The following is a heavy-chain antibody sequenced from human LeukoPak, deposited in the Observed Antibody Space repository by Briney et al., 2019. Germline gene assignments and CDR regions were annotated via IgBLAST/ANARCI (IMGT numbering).Heavy chain of an antibody. CDR3: AREGGGNSGFDY. Sequence: GGSLRLSCAASGFTFSSYGMHWVRQAPGKGLEWVAFIRYDGSNKYYADSVKGRFTISRDNAKNSLYLQMNSLRAEDTAVYYCAREGGGNSGFDYWGQGTLVTVSS. D-gene: IGHD4-23*01. CDR2: IRYDGSNK. J-gene: IGHJ4*02. V-gene: IGHV3-30*02. CDR1: GFTFSSYG.